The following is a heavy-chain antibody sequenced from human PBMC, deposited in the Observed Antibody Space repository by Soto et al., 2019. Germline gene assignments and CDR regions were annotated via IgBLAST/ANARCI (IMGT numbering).Heavy chain of an antibody. V-gene: IGHV3-53*02. J-gene: IGHJ6*02. Sequence: EVQLVETGGGLIQPGGSLRLSCAASGFTVSSNYMSWVRQAPGKGLEWVSVIYSGGSTYYADSVKGRFTISRDNSKNTLYLQMNSLRAEDTAVYYCARDHYSSGWYYYYGMDVWGQGTTVTVSS. D-gene: IGHD6-19*01. CDR3: ARDHYSSGWYYYYGMDV. CDR1: GFTVSSNY. CDR2: IYSGGST.